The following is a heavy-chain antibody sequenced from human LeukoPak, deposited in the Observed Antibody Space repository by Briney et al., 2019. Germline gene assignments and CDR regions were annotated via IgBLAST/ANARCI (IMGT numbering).Heavy chain of an antibody. V-gene: IGHV3-53*01. CDR1: GFTVSNNY. CDR3: VKDVLSVAVGSTHDY. D-gene: IGHD2-21*01. CDR2: IYSGGRT. J-gene: IGHJ4*02. Sequence: PGGSLRLSCAAPGFTVSNNYMTWVRQAPGKGLEWVSVIYSGGRTYYADSVRGRFTISRDNSNNTLYLQMNSLRAEDTAVYYCVKDVLSVAVGSTHDYWGPGTLVTVSS.